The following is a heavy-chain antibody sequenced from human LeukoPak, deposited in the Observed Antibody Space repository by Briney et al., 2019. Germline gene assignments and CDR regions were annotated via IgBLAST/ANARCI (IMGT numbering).Heavy chain of an antibody. J-gene: IGHJ4*02. CDR3: ARPYYVAANYYFAY. V-gene: IGHV3-48*03. CDR1: GFTFSNYE. D-gene: IGHD1-26*01. CDR2: ISGRGDVI. Sequence: GGSLRLSCAASGFTFSNYEMNWVRQAPGKGLEWVSYISGRGDVIYYADSVKGRFTISRDNAKNSLYLQMNSLRAENTAAYYCARPYYVAANYYFAYWGQGTLVIVSS.